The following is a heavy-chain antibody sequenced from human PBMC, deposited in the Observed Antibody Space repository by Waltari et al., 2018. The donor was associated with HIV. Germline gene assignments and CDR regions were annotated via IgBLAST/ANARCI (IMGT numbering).Heavy chain of an antibody. CDR2: RKEDGSEI. D-gene: IGHD6-13*01. V-gene: IGHV3-7*01. J-gene: IGHJ4*02. Sequence: EVRLVESGGGLVQPGGSLRLSCAASGFTFSSSWMTWGRQAPGKGLEWGANRKEDGSEIHYVDSVKGRFTISRDNAKNSLYLQMNSLRAGDTAVYYCARRQQLTDWGQGTLVTVSS. CDR3: ARRQQLTD. CDR1: GFTFSSSW.